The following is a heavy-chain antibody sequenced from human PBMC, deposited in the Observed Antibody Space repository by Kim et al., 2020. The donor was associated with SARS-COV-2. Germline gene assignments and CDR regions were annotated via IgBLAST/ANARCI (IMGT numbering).Heavy chain of an antibody. Sequence: SETLSLTCTVSGGSISSYYWSWIRQPPGKGLEWIGYIYYSGSTNYNPSLKSRVTISVDTSKNQFSLKLSSVTAADTAVYYCARAGGGGAYYDILTGYFDRYYYYYGMDVWGQGTTVTVSS. J-gene: IGHJ6*02. CDR2: IYYSGST. D-gene: IGHD3-9*01. V-gene: IGHV4-59*01. CDR3: ARAGGGGAYYDILTGYFDRYYYYYGMDV. CDR1: GGSISSYY.